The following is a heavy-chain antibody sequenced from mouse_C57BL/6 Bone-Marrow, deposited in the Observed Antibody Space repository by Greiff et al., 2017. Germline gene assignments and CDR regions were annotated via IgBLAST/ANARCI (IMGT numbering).Heavy chain of an antibody. Sequence: VKLQQYGAELVRPGTSVKLSCKASGYTFTSYWMHWVKQRPGQGLEWIGVIDPSDSYTNYNQKFKGKATLTVDTSSSTAYMQLSSLTSEDSAVYYCARGDYSNYLFAYWGQGTLVTVSA. CDR3: ARGDYSNYLFAY. CDR1: GYTFTSYW. CDR2: IDPSDSYT. J-gene: IGHJ3*01. D-gene: IGHD2-5*01. V-gene: IGHV1-59*01.